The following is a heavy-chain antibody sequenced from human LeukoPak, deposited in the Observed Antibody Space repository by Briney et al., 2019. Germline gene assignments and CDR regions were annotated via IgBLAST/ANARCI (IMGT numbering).Heavy chain of an antibody. V-gene: IGHV4-59*01. CDR3: ARVAYGSSWFDP. CDR1: GDSITDDY. CDR2: IYYSGRT. D-gene: IGHD1-14*01. Sequence: SETLSLTCTVSGDSITDDYWSWIRQPPGKGLEWIGYIYYSGRTTYNPSLKSPVSLSIDTSKNQFSLELTSVTAADTAVYCARVAYGSSWFDPWGQGTLVTVSS. J-gene: IGHJ5*02.